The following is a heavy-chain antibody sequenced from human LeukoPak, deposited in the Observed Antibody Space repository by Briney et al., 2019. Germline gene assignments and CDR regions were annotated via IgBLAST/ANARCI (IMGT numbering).Heavy chain of an antibody. CDR1: GGSISSYY. CDR2: IYTSGST. CDR3: ARGYDYAGLDYYYMDV. V-gene: IGHV4-4*07. J-gene: IGHJ6*03. D-gene: IGHD4-23*01. Sequence: PSETLSLTCTVSGGSISSYYWSWIRQPAGKGLEWIGRIYTSGSTNYNPSLKSRVTISVDTSKNQFSLKLSSVTAADTAVYYCARGYDYAGLDYYYMDVWGKGTTVTISS.